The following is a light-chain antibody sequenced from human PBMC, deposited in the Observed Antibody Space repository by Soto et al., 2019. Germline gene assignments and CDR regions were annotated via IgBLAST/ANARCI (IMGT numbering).Light chain of an antibody. CDR3: SSYTSSSTDV. Sequence: ALTQPASVSGSPGQSITISCTGTSSDVGGYDYVSWYQHHPGKAPKLTIYEVSNRPSGVSNRFSGSKSGNTASLTISGLQAEDEAEYYCSSYTSSSTDVFGTGTKVTVL. CDR1: SSDVGGYDY. V-gene: IGLV2-14*01. J-gene: IGLJ1*01. CDR2: EVS.